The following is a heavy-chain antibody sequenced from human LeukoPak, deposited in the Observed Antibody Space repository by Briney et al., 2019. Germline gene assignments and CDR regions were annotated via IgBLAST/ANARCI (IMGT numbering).Heavy chain of an antibody. CDR1: GGTFSSYA. J-gene: IGHJ4*02. Sequence: GASVKVSCKASGGTFSSYAISWVRQAPGQGLEWMGRIIPILGIANYAQKFQGRVTITADKSTSTAYMELSSLRSEDTAVYYCARAGSSGSNPRNDYWGQGTLVTVSS. CDR3: ARAGSSGSNPRNDY. V-gene: IGHV1-69*04. D-gene: IGHD3-22*01. CDR2: IIPILGIA.